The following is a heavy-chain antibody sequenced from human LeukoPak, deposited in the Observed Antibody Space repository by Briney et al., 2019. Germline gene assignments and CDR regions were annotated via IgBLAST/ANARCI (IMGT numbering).Heavy chain of an antibody. Sequence: PGGSLRLSCAASGFTFSSFPMSWVRQAPGRGLEWVSRISGGGGITYYADSVKGRFTLSRDNSKNALFLQMNSLRAEDTAVYYCAKSRGESYFDLWGRGILVTVSS. CDR3: AKSRGESYFDL. D-gene: IGHD4-17*01. CDR1: GFTFSSFP. V-gene: IGHV3-23*01. CDR2: ISGGGGIT. J-gene: IGHJ2*01.